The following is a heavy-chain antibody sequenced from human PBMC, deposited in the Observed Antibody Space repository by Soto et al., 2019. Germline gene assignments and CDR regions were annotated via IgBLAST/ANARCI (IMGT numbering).Heavy chain of an antibody. CDR1: GFTVSSKY. D-gene: IGHD3-3*01. Sequence: GGSLRLSCAASGFTVSSKYMSWVRQAPGKGLEWVSLIQSGGPTYYADSVKGRFTISRDTSENTLHLQMDSLRAEDTAVYYCARDVRFLEWLSGNTAGYYYYYGMDVWGQGTTVTVSS. CDR2: IQSGGPT. V-gene: IGHV3-66*01. CDR3: ARDVRFLEWLSGNTAGYYYYYGMDV. J-gene: IGHJ6*02.